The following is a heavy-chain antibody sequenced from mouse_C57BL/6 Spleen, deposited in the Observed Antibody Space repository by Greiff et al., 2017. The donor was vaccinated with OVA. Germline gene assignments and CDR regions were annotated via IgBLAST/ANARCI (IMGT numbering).Heavy chain of an antibody. Sequence: EVMLVESGGGLVKPGGSLKLSCAASGFTFSDYGMHWVRQAPEKGLEWVAYISSGSSTIYYADTVKGRFTISRDNAKNTLFLQMTSLRSEDTAMYYCAREPTVVATDYAMDYWGQGTSVTVSS. J-gene: IGHJ4*01. CDR3: AREPTVVATDYAMDY. CDR2: ISSGSSTI. D-gene: IGHD1-1*01. CDR1: GFTFSDYG. V-gene: IGHV5-17*01.